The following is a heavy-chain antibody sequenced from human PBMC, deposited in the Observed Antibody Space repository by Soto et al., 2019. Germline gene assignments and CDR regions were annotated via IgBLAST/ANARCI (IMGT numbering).Heavy chain of an antibody. CDR3: GSTNYNPSRKSRVSISVEKSKNQFSLKLSSVTAADTAVYYCARQGPMNIVVVPAAMHYYYYYMDV. Sequence: GGSLRLSCAASGFTFSSYAMHWVRQAPGKGLEYVSAISSNGGSTYYANSVKGRFTISRDNSKSTLYLQMGSLRAEDMAVYYCGSTNYNPSRKSRVSISVEKSKNQFSLKLSSVTAADTAVYYCARQGPMNIVVVPAAMHYYYYYMDVWGKGTTVTVSS. CDR1: GFTFSSYA. J-gene: IGHJ6*03. D-gene: IGHD3-10*01. CDR2: ISSNGGST. V-gene: IGHV3-64*01.